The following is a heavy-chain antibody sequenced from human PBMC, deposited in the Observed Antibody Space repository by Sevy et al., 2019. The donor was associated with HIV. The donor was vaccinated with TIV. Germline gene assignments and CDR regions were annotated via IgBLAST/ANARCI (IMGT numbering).Heavy chain of an antibody. CDR3: AKTPSDIVATIGGDYYYYYYGMDV. Sequence: GGSLRLSCAASGFTFSSYAMSWVHQAPGKGLEWVSAISGSGGSTYYADSVKGRFTISRDNSKNTLYLQMNSLRAEDTAVYYCAKTPSDIVATIGGDYYYYYYGMDVWGQGTTVTVSS. D-gene: IGHD5-12*01. V-gene: IGHV3-23*01. CDR1: GFTFSSYA. CDR2: ISGSGGST. J-gene: IGHJ6*02.